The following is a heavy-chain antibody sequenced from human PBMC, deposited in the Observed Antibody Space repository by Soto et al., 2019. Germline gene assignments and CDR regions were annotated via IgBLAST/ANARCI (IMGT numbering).Heavy chain of an antibody. CDR3: VRRGGAVAGTSRFDS. CDR2: VYYSGST. Sequence: QLQLQESGPGLVKPSETLSLTCTVSGGSISSSSYFWGCIRQPPGKGLEWIGTVYYSGSTYYNPSLRSRVTISVDTSKNQFSLKLSTVPAADTAVYYCVRRGGAVAGTSRFDSWGQGMLVTVSS. V-gene: IGHV4-39*01. CDR1: GGSISSSSYF. D-gene: IGHD6-19*01. J-gene: IGHJ4*02.